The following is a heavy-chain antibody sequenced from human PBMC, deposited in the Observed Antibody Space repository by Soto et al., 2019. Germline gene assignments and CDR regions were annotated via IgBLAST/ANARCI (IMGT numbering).Heavy chain of an antibody. CDR2: IYSGGST. D-gene: IGHD6-13*01. V-gene: IGHV3-53*01. Sequence: PGGSLRLSCAASGFTVSSNYMSWVRQAPGKGLEWVSVIYSGGSTYYADSVKGRFTISRDNSKNTLYLQMNSLRAEDTAVYYCARESRQQLAPLDAFDIWGQGTMVTVSS. J-gene: IGHJ3*02. CDR3: ARESRQQLAPLDAFDI. CDR1: GFTVSSNY.